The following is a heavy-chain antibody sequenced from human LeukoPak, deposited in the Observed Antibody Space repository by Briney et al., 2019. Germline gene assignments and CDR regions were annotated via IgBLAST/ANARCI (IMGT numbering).Heavy chain of an antibody. CDR1: GFTFGTYA. CDR2: LSSRSDYL. D-gene: IGHD1-26*01. CDR3: AKDAIVGATHDYFDY. V-gene: IGHV3-23*01. J-gene: IGHJ4*02. Sequence: GGSLRLSCAASGFTFGTYAMSRVRQGPGKGLEWVSSLSSRSDYLYYADSVKGRFTISRDNSKNTLYLQMNSLRAEDTAVYYCAKDAIVGATHDYFDYWGQGTLVTVSS.